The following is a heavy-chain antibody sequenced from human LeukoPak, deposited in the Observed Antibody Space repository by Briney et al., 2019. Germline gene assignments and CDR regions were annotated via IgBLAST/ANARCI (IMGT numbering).Heavy chain of an antibody. CDR2: VSGSDGST. D-gene: IGHD5-18*01. J-gene: IGHJ6*02. Sequence: GGSLRLSCAASGFTFSTYDMSWVRQAPGKGLEWVSAVSGSDGSTYYAGSVKGRFTISRDNSKNTLYLQMHSLRAEDTAVYYCAKPPDTAMVTANYYYGMDVWGQGTTVTVSS. V-gene: IGHV3-23*01. CDR1: GFTFSTYD. CDR3: AKPPDTAMVTANYYYGMDV.